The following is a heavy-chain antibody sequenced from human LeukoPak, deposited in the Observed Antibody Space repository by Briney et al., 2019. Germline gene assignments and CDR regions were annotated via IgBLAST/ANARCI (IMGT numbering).Heavy chain of an antibody. CDR2: INPNSGGT. D-gene: IGHD3-3*01. V-gene: IGHV1-2*06. Sequence: ASVKVSCKASGYTFTGYYMHWVRQAPGQGLEWMGRINPNSGGTNYAQKFQGRVTTTRNTSISTAYMELSSLRSEDTAVYYCARGIFGVYYFDYWGQGTLVTVSS. CDR3: ARGIFGVYYFDY. CDR1: GYTFTGYY. J-gene: IGHJ4*02.